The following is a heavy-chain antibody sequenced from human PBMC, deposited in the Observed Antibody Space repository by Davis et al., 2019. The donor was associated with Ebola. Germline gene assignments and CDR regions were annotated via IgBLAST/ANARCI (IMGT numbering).Heavy chain of an antibody. CDR2: ISAYNGNT. V-gene: IGHV1-18*04. CDR3: ARVHVQDIVVVPAAIWLDY. Sequence: ASVKVSCKASGYTFTSYGISWVRQAPGQGLEWMGWISAYNGNTNYAQKLQGRVTMTTDTSTSTAYMELRSLRSDDTAVYYCARVHVQDIVVVPAAIWLDYWGQGTLVTVSS. J-gene: IGHJ4*02. D-gene: IGHD2-2*01. CDR1: GYTFTSYG.